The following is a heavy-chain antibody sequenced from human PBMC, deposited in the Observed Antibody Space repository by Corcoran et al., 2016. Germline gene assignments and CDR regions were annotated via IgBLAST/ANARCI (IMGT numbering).Heavy chain of an antibody. Sequence: QVQLQQWGAGLLKPSETLSLTCAVYGGSFSGYYWSWIRQPPGKGLEWIGEINHSGSTNYNPSLKSRVTISVDTSKNQFSLKLSSVTAADTAVYYCARERQQHRSPQLIIDYWGQGTLVTVSS. V-gene: IGHV4-34*01. CDR1: GGSFSGYY. CDR3: ARERQQHRSPQLIIDY. J-gene: IGHJ4*02. D-gene: IGHD2-2*01. CDR2: INHSGST.